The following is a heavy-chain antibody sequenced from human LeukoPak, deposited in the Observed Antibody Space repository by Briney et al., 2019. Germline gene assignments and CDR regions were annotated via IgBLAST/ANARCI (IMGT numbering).Heavy chain of an antibody. D-gene: IGHD6-6*01. V-gene: IGHV4-31*03. J-gene: IGHJ6*03. CDR2: IYYSGST. CDR3: ARGASSSSGHYYYYYMDV. CDR1: GGSISSGGYY. Sequence: PSQTLSLTCTVSGGSISSGGYYWSWIRQHPGTGLEWIGYIYYSGSTYYNPSLKSRVTISVDTSKNQFSLKLSSVTAADTAVYYCARGASSSSGHYYYYYMDVWGKGTTVTVSS.